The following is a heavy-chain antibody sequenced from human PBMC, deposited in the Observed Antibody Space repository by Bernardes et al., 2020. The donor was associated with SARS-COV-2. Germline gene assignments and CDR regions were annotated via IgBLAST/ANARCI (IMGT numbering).Heavy chain of an antibody. V-gene: IGHV4-59*01. CDR2: IYYSGST. CDR3: ARGGGLQLVKH. CDR1: GGSISSYY. Sequence: TLSLTCTVSGGSISSYYWSWIRQPPGKGLEWIGYIYYSGSTNYNPSLKSRVTISVDTSKNQFSLKLSSVTAADTAVYYCARGGGLQLVKHWGQGTLVTVSS. J-gene: IGHJ1*01. D-gene: IGHD5-12*01.